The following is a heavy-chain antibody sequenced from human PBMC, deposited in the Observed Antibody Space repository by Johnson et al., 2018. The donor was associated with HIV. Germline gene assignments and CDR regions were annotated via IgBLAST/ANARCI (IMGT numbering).Heavy chain of an antibody. D-gene: IGHD3-22*01. CDR2: IATDGSST. V-gene: IGHV3-74*01. Sequence: EQLVESGGGLVQPGGSLRLSCAASGFTFSSYWMHWVRQAPGKGLVWVSRIATDGSSTSYADSVTGRFTTSRDNAKNTLYLQKNSLRAEDTAVYYCARAAYYYDTSGYYGAFDIWGQGTMVTVSS. J-gene: IGHJ3*02. CDR1: GFTFSSYW. CDR3: ARAAYYYDTSGYYGAFDI.